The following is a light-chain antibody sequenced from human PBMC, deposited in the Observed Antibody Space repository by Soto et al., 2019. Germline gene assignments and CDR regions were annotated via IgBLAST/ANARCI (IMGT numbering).Light chain of an antibody. Sequence: EIVLTQSPATLSLSPGERATLSCRASQSISNYLAWYQQKPGQAPRLLISDASNRATDIPARFSGSGSETDFTLTISSLEPEDFAVYYCQQRSTWPLTFGGGTKVEI. J-gene: IGKJ4*01. V-gene: IGKV3-11*01. CDR2: DAS. CDR3: QQRSTWPLT. CDR1: QSISNY.